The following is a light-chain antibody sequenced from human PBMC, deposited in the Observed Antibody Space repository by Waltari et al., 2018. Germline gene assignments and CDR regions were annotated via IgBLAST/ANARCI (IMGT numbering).Light chain of an antibody. CDR1: RRVRKY. CDR3: QKYDSLPAT. J-gene: IGKJ1*01. Sequence: RDRRRVRKYVAGYQKSPCRSPKLLIEHASTSATGIPDRFRGSGSGTDFSLTISRVGADVFAGYYSQKYDSLPATFGQGTRVEIK. V-gene: IGKV3-20*01. CDR2: HAS.